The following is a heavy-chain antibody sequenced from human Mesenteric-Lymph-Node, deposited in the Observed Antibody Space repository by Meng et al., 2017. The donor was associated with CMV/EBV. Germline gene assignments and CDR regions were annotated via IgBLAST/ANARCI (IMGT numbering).Heavy chain of an antibody. CDR1: GFTFSTFG. D-gene: IGHD6-19*01. CDR3: ARYSSGWSNY. J-gene: IGHJ4*02. CDR2: IRFDGSLT. Sequence: GGSLRLSCAASGFTFSTFGIHWVRQAPGKGLEWVTFIRFDGSLTYYADSVRGRFTISRDNSKNSLYLQMNSLRAEDTAVYYCARYSSGWSNYWGQGTLVTVSS. V-gene: IGHV3-30*02.